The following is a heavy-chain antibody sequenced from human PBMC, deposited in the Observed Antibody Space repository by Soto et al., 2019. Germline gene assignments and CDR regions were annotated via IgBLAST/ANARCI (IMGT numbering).Heavy chain of an antibody. D-gene: IGHD3-3*01. CDR1: GGSISSGDYC. CDR3: ARLDRGLWSGYSFDY. V-gene: IGHV4-30-4*01. J-gene: IGHJ4*02. CDR2: IYYSGST. Sequence: SETLSLTCTVSGGSISSGDYCWSRIRQPPGKGLEWIGYIYYSGSTYYNPSLKSRVTISVDTSKSQFSLKLSSVTASDTAVYYCARLDRGLWSGYSFDYWGQGTLVTSPQ.